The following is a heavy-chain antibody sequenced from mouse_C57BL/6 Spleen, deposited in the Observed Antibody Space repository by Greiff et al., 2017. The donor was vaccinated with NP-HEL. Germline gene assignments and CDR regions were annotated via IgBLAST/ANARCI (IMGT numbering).Heavy chain of an antibody. Sequence: VQLQQSGPELVKPGASVRMSSKASGYTFTDYNMHWVKQTHGKSLEWIGYINPNNGGTSYNQKFKGKATLTVNKSSGAAYMVLRSLTSEDSAVYYCGLNWAFDYWGQGTTLTGSS. V-gene: IGHV1-22*01. CDR1: GYTFTDYN. D-gene: IGHD4-1*01. J-gene: IGHJ2*01. CDR3: GLNWAFDY. CDR2: INPNNGGT.